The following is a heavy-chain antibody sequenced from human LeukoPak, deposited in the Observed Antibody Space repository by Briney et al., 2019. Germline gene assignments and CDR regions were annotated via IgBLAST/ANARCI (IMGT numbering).Heavy chain of an antibody. CDR3: ARDHKVSDALDI. CDR1: GFTFSDRY. D-gene: IGHD2-8*01. V-gene: IGHV3-72*01. CDR2: IRDKANSYTT. Sequence: GGSLRLSCAASGFTFSDRYMDWVRQAPGKGLEWVGRIRDKANSYTTEYAASVKGRFTMSRDDSRNSLYLQMNSLKTEDTAVYYCARDHKVSDALDIWGQGTMVTVSS. J-gene: IGHJ3*02.